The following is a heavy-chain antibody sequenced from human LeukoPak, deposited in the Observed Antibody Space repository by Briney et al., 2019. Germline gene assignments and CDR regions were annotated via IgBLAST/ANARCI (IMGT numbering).Heavy chain of an antibody. CDR3: ARTPEDRSGWYYFDY. D-gene: IGHD6-19*01. CDR2: IYCSGST. V-gene: IGHV4-59*01. Sequence: PSETLSLTCTVSGGSISSYYWSWIRQPPGKGLEWIGYIYCSGSTNYNPSLKSRVTISVDTSKNQFSLKLSSVTAADTAVYYCARTPEDRSGWYYFDYWGQGTLVTVSS. J-gene: IGHJ4*02. CDR1: GGSISSYY.